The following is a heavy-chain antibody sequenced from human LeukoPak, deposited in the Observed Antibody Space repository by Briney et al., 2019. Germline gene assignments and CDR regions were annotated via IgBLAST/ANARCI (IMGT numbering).Heavy chain of an antibody. CDR2: ISAYNGNT. J-gene: IGHJ4*02. CDR3: ARDPLGTAAGDY. V-gene: IGHV1-18*01. Sequence: GYTFTXYGISWVXQAPGQGLEWMGWISAYNGNTNYAQKLQGRVTMTTDTSTSTAYMELRSLRSDDTAVYYCARDPLGTAAGDYWGQGTLVTVSS. D-gene: IGHD6-13*01. CDR1: GYTFTXYG.